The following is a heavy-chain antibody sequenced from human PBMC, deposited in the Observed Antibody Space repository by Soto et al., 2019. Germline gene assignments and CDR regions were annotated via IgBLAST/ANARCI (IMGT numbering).Heavy chain of an antibody. D-gene: IGHD6-19*01. CDR3: ARGVEQSTPGFDY. Sequence: SVKVSCKASGYTFTSYDISWVLQAPGQGLEWMGGIIPIFGTANYAQKFQGRVTITADESTSTAYMELSSLRSEDTAVYYCARGVEQSTPGFDYWGQGTLVTVSS. CDR1: GYTFTSYD. V-gene: IGHV1-69*13. J-gene: IGHJ4*02. CDR2: IIPIFGTA.